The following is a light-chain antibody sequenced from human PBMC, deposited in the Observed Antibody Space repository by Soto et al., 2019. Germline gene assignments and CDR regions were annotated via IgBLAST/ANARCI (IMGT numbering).Light chain of an antibody. CDR1: SSDVGYYNY. CDR2: EVS. CDR3: SSVAGGQFV. J-gene: IGLJ1*01. Sequence: QSALTQPPFASGSPGQSVTISCTGTSSDVGYYNYVSWYQQHSGRAPTLMIYEVSERPSGVPARVSGSKSGNTAYLTVSGLQAEDEADYYCSSVAGGQFVFGTGTKVTVL. V-gene: IGLV2-8*01.